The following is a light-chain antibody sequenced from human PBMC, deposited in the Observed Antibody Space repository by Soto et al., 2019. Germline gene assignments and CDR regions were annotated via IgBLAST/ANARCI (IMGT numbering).Light chain of an antibody. Sequence: DIKMTQSPSSLSASVGDRVTISCQASQDISNSLNWYQQKPGKAPELLIYDAYNLETGVTSRFSGSGTGTDFNLTSSSLQPEDIATYYCQHYNSLPPTFGPGTNVDFK. CDR3: QHYNSLPPT. V-gene: IGKV1-33*01. CDR1: QDISNS. J-gene: IGKJ3*01. CDR2: DAY.